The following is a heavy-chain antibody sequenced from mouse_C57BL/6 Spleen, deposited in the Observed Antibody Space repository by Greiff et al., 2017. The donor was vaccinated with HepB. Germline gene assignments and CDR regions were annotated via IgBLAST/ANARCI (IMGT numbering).Heavy chain of an antibody. D-gene: IGHD2-4*01. CDR2: ISYDGSN. J-gene: IGHJ3*01. V-gene: IGHV3-6*01. CDR3: ARGGYDYDRRFAY. Sequence: EVKVEESGPGLVKPSQSLSLTCSVTGYSITSGYYWNWIRQFPGNKLEWMGYISYDGSNNYNPSLKNRISITRDTSKNQFFLKLNSVTTEDTATYYCARGGYDYDRRFAYWGQGTLVTVSA. CDR1: GYSITSGYY.